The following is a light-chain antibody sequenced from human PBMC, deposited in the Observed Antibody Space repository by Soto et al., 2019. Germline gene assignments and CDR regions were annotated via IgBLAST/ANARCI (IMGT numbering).Light chain of an antibody. CDR1: SGYSSYA. V-gene: IGLV4-69*01. CDR3: QTWGTGIAV. Sequence: QLVLTQSPSASASLGASVKLTYTLSSGYSSYAIAWHQQQPEKGPRYLMKLNSDGSHSKGDGIPDRFSGSSSGAERYLTISSLQSEDEADYYCQTWGTGIAVFGGGTQLTVL. CDR2: LNSDGSH. J-gene: IGLJ7*01.